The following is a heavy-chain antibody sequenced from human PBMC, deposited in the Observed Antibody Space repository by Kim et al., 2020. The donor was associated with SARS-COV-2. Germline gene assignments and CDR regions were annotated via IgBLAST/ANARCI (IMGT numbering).Heavy chain of an antibody. CDR3: ARGGVMTTVTPEVSYYYGMDV. D-gene: IGHD4-17*01. Sequence: GGSLRLSCAASGFTFSSYSMNWVRQAPGKGLEWVSSISSSSSYIYYADSVKGRFTISRDNAKNSLYLQMNSLRAEDTAVYYCARGGVMTTVTPEVSYYYGMDVWGQGTTVTVSS. CDR2: ISSSSSYI. CDR1: GFTFSSYS. J-gene: IGHJ6*02. V-gene: IGHV3-21*01.